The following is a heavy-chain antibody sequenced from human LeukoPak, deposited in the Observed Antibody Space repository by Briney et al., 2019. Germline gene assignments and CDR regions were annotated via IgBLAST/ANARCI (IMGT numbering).Heavy chain of an antibody. CDR2: INPNSGGT. J-gene: IGHJ4*02. D-gene: IGHD2-2*01. Sequence: ASVKVSCKASGYTFTGYYMHWVRQAPGQGLEWMGWINPNSGGTNYAQKFQGRVTMTRDTSITTTYMELNRLRSDDTAVYYCARASGYCTDTSCPDMDYWGQGTLVTVSS. V-gene: IGHV1-2*02. CDR1: GYTFTGYY. CDR3: ARASGYCTDTSCPDMDY.